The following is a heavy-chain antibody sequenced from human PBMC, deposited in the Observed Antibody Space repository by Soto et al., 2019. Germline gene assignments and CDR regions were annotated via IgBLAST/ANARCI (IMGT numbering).Heavy chain of an antibody. V-gene: IGHV4-31*03. D-gene: IGHD5-18*01. CDR2: IYYSGST. CDR1: GGSISSGGYY. Sequence: QVQLQESGPGLVKPSQTLSLTCTVSGGSISSGGYYWSWIRQHPGKGLEWIGYIYYSGSTYYNPSLKRRVTISVDTSKNQFSLKLSSVTAADTAVYYCARQPVGYSYGKGKNWYFDLWGRGTLVTVSS. J-gene: IGHJ2*01. CDR3: ARQPVGYSYGKGKNWYFDL.